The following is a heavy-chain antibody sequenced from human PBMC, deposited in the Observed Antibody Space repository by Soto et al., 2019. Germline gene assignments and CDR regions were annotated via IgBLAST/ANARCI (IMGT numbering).Heavy chain of an antibody. J-gene: IGHJ4*02. D-gene: IGHD6-13*01. CDR2: IIPILGIA. Sequence: ASVKVSCKASGGTFSSYTISWVRQAPGQGLEWMGRIIPILGIANYAQKFQDRVTITADKSTSTAYMELSSLRSEDTAVYYCARDRTGAAAAGDFDYWGQGTLVTVSS. V-gene: IGHV1-69*04. CDR3: ARDRTGAAAAGDFDY. CDR1: GGTFSSYT.